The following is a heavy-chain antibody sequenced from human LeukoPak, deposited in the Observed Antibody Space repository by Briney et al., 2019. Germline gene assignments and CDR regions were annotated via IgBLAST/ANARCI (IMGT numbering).Heavy chain of an antibody. J-gene: IGHJ4*02. V-gene: IGHV4-59*01. CDR3: ASNTGYSSNWYSS. CDR1: GGSISRYY. D-gene: IGHD6-13*01. Sequence: SETLSLTCTVSGGSISRYYWNWIRQPPGKGLEWIGYIYYSGSTNYNPSLKSRVTISIDTSKNQFSLKLSSVTAADTAVYYCASNTGYSSNWYSSWGQGTLVTVSS. CDR2: IYYSGST.